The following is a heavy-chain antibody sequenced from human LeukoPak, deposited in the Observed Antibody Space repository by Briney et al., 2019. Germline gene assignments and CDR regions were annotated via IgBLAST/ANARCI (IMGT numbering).Heavy chain of an antibody. V-gene: IGHV4-34*01. D-gene: IGHD3-9*01. CDR2: INHSGST. J-gene: IGHJ4*02. CDR3: ARAPLRYFDWLSRGYFDY. Sequence: PSETLSLTCAVCGGSFSGYYWSWIRQPPGKGLGWIGEINHSGSTNYNPSLKSRVTISVDTSKNQFSLKLSSVTAADTAVYYCARAPLRYFDWLSRGYFDYWGQGTLVTVSS. CDR1: GGSFSGYY.